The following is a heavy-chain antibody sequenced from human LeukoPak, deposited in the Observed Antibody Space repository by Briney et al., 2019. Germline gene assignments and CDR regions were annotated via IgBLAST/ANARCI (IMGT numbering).Heavy chain of an antibody. CDR1: GFTFSSYG. D-gene: IGHD3-10*01. V-gene: IGHV3-48*04. CDR3: VRDRHYIGNREVRFPY. Sequence: PGGSLRLSCAASGFTFSSYGMTWVRQAPGKGLEWVSYISSSSSTIYYADSVKGRFTISRDNAKNSLDLQMNSLRVEDTAVYYCVRDRHYIGNREVRFPYWGQGALVTVSS. J-gene: IGHJ4*02. CDR2: ISSSSSTI.